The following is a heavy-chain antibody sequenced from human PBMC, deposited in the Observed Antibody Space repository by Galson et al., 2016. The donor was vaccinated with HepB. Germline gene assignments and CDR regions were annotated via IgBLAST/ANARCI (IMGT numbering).Heavy chain of an antibody. D-gene: IGHD3-3*01. CDR3: ARRERGARGRDVWYYGMDV. J-gene: IGHJ6*04. CDR1: GYSFISYY. CDR2: IYPADSDT. V-gene: IGHV5-51*01. Sequence: QSGAEVKKPGESLKISCKGSGYSFISYYIGWVRQMPGKGLEWMGIIYPADSDTRYSPSFQGQVTISPDKSISTAYLKWSSLKASDNAIYYRARRERGARGRDVWYYGMDVWGKGTTVTVSS.